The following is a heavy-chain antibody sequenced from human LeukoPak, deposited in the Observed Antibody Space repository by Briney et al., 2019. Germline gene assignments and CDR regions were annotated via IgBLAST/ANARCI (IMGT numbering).Heavy chain of an antibody. D-gene: IGHD5-12*01. CDR3: AKDQAWLRFDY. J-gene: IGHJ4*02. Sequence: PGGSLRLSCAASGFTFSSYAMTWVRQAPGKGLEWVSVIIASGSSTYYADSVKGRFTISRDNSKNTLYLQMNSPRAEDTAVYYCAKDQAWLRFDYWGQGTLVTVSS. V-gene: IGHV3-23*01. CDR1: GFTFSSYA. CDR2: IIASGSST.